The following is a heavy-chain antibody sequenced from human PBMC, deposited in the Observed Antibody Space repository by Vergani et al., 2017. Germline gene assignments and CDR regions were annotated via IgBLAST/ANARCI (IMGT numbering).Heavy chain of an antibody. V-gene: IGHV3-30*18. Sequence: VQLVESGGGVVQPGRSLRLSCAASGFTFSSYGMHWVRQAPGKGLEWVAVISYDGSNKYYADSVKGRFTISRDNSKNTLYLQMNSLRAEDTAVYYCAKDQAGAMIWRALXFDYWGQGTLVTVSS. D-gene: IGHD3/OR15-3a*01. CDR3: AKDQAGAMIWRALXFDY. J-gene: IGHJ4*02. CDR2: ISYDGSNK. CDR1: GFTFSSYG.